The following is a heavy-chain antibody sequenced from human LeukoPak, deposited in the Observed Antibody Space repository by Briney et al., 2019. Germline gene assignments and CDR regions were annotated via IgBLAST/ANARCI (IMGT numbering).Heavy chain of an antibody. D-gene: IGHD3-10*01. CDR2: IHYSGST. CDR1: GGSISSFY. Sequence: KPSETLSLTCTVSGGSISSFYWSWIRQSPGKGLEWIGYIHYSGSTNYNPSLKSRVTISLDTSKNQFSLKLSSVTAADTAVYYCARSSGSGSYFDYWGQGTLVTVSS. CDR3: ARSSGSGSYFDY. V-gene: IGHV4-59*01. J-gene: IGHJ4*02.